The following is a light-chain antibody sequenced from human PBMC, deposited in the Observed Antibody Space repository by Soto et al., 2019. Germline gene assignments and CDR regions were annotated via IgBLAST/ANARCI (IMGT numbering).Light chain of an antibody. CDR3: AAWDDSLNVHVV. CDR2: SNN. Sequence: QSVLTQPPSASGTPGQRVTISCSGSSSNIGSNTVNWYQQLPGTAPKLLIYSNNQRPSGVPDRFSGSKSGTSASLAISGLQSEDVADYYCAAWDDSLNVHVVFGGGTKVTVL. CDR1: SSNIGSNT. V-gene: IGLV1-44*01. J-gene: IGLJ2*01.